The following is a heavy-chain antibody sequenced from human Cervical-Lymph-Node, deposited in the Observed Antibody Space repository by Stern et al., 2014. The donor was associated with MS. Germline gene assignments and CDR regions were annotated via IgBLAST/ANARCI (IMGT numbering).Heavy chain of an antibody. CDR3: ARDQRGITIFGVVTDYYYLGMDV. D-gene: IGHD3-3*01. CDR1: GYIFTGYY. V-gene: IGHV1-2*02. J-gene: IGHJ6*02. Sequence: QVQLVQSGAEVKKPGASVKVSCKTSGYIFTGYYIHWVRQAPGQGLEWMAWINPNTGGTKDAQKCQGSVTMSRDTSISTAYVELSSLTSDDTAVYYCARDQRGITIFGVVTDYYYLGMDVWGQGTTVTVSS. CDR2: INPNTGGT.